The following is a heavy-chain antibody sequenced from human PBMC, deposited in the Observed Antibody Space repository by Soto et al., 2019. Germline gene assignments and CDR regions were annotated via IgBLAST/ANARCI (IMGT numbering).Heavy chain of an antibody. CDR1: GYTLTNYA. CDR3: ARQAIAAAAVYGMDV. J-gene: IGHJ6*02. Sequence: QVQLVQSGAEEKKPGASVKVSCKASGYTLTNYAMHWVRQAPGQRLECMGWINAGNGNTKYSQKFQGRVAITRDTSASTAYMELSSLRSEDTAVYYWARQAIAAAAVYGMDVWGQGTTVTVSS. D-gene: IGHD6-13*01. V-gene: IGHV1-3*05. CDR2: INAGNGNT.